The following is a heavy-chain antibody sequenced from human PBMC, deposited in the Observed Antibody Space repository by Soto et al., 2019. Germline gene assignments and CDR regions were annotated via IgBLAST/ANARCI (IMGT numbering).Heavy chain of an antibody. CDR1: GFTFSRFW. V-gene: IGHV3-74*03. D-gene: IGHD5-18*01. CDR2: IYSDGSGP. J-gene: IGHJ4*02. CDR3: ATLNSFGSDY. Sequence: EVQLVESGGGLVQPGGSLRLSCEASGFTFSRFWMHWVRQAPGKGLVWVSRIYSDGSGPMYADSVKGRFTISRDNAKSTLYLQMNSLRAEDTAVYYCATLNSFGSDYWGRGTLVTVSS.